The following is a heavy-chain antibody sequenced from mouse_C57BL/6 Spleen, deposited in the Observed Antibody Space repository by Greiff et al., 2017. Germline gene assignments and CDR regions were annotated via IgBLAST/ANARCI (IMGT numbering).Heavy chain of an antibody. D-gene: IGHD1-1*01. CDR1: GYTFTSYW. J-gene: IGHJ1*03. V-gene: IGHV1-52*01. Sequence: VQLQQSGAELVRPGSSVKLSCKASGYTFTSYWMHWVKQRPIQGLEWIGNIDPSDSETHYNQKFKDKATLTVDKSSSTAYMQLSSLTSEDAAVYYCARRYYGSSYKYFDVWGTGTTVTVSS. CDR3: ARRYYGSSYKYFDV. CDR2: IDPSDSET.